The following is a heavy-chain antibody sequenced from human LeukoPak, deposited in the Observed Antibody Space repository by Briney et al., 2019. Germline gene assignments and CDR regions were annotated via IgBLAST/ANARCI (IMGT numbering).Heavy chain of an antibody. V-gene: IGHV1-24*01. Sequence: GASVKVSFKVSGYTLTELSMHWVRQAPGKGLEWMGGFDPEDGETIYAQKFQGRVTMTEDTSTDTAYMELSSLRSEDTAVYYCATAHPLLWFGELFSYWGQGTLVTVSS. CDR3: ATAHPLLWFGELFSY. D-gene: IGHD3-10*01. CDR2: FDPEDGET. CDR1: GYTLTELS. J-gene: IGHJ4*02.